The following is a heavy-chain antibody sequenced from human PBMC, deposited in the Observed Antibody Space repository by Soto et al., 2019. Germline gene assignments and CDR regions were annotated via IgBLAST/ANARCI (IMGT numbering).Heavy chain of an antibody. CDR3: ARDGGRHSGGIDY. CDR1: GGTFSSYS. V-gene: IGHV1-69*01. J-gene: IGHJ4*02. D-gene: IGHD1-26*01. CDR2: ILPIFGTA. Sequence: QVQLVQSGAAVKKPGSSVKVSCNADGGTFSSYSINWLRQSPVQGLEWMGEILPIFGTANYAQKFQGRVTITADESTSTDYMELSSLRSEDTAVYYCARDGGRHSGGIDYWGQGTLVTVYS.